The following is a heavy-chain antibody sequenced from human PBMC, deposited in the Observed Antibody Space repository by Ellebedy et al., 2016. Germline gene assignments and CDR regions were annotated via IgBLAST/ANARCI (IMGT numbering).Heavy chain of an antibody. CDR3: AKDSGRGVITMIVVVTYYFDY. CDR2: ISWNSGSI. D-gene: IGHD3-22*01. V-gene: IGHV3-9*01. CDR1: GFTFDDYA. Sequence: SLKISXAASGFTFDDYAMHWVRQAPGKGLEWVSGISWNSGSIGYADSVKGRFTISRDNAKNSLYLQMNSLRAEDTAVYYCAKDSGRGVITMIVVVTYYFDYWGQGTLVTVSS. J-gene: IGHJ4*02.